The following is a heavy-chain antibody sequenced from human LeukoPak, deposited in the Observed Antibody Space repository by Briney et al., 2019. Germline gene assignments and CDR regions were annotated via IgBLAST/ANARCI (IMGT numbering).Heavy chain of an antibody. D-gene: IGHD6-13*01. J-gene: IGHJ4*02. CDR1: GFTFSGSA. CDR3: TRLHSSSWSSFDY. CDR2: IRSKDNSYAT. V-gene: IGHV3-73*01. Sequence: PGGSLRLSCAASGFTFSGSAMHWVRQASGKGLEWVGRIRSKDNSYATAYAASVKGRFTISRDDSKNTAYLQMNSLKTEDTAVYYCTRLHSSSWSSFDYWGQGTLVTVSS.